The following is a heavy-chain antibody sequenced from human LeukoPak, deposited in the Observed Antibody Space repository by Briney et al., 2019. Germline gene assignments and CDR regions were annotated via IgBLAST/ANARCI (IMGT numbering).Heavy chain of an antibody. CDR2: INPNSGDT. J-gene: IGHJ6*03. D-gene: IGHD3-9*01. V-gene: IGHV1-2*02. CDR1: GYTFTGYY. CDR3: ARDFELRYFDWLPVVPGDYYYYYYMDV. Sequence: ASVKVSCKTSGYTFTGYYMHWVRQAPGQGLEWMGWINPNSGDTNYAQKLQGRVTMTRDTSISTPYMELSRLRSDDTAVYYCARDFELRYFDWLPVVPGDYYYYYYMDVWGKGTTVTISS.